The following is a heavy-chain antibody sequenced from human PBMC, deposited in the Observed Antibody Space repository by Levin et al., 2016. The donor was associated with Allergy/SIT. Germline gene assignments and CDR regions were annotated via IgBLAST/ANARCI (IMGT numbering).Heavy chain of an antibody. CDR3: ARYSGGIDPLYFDS. D-gene: IGHD4-23*01. Sequence: WIRQPPGKGLEWLGFVYSSGSTEYNPYHMSRVTMSPDTSKNQFSLRLSSVTAADTAIYYCARYSGGIDPLYFDSWGQGTLVTVSS. CDR2: VYSSGST. V-gene: IGHV4-28*01. J-gene: IGHJ4*02.